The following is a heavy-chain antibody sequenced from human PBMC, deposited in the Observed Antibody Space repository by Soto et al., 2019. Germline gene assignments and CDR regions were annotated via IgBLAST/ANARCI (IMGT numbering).Heavy chain of an antibody. CDR1: GFTFSTYG. J-gene: IGHJ4*02. Sequence: QVQLVESGGGVVQPGRSLRLSCAASGFTFSTYGMHWVRQAPGKGLAWVAVISYDGGNKYYTDSVKDRFTISRDNSKNTVYLQMNSLRAEDTAVYFCAKDGNVFSSDWYAPSLDYWGQGALVTVSS. CDR3: AKDGNVFSSDWYAPSLDY. V-gene: IGHV3-30*18. CDR2: ISYDGGNK. D-gene: IGHD6-19*01.